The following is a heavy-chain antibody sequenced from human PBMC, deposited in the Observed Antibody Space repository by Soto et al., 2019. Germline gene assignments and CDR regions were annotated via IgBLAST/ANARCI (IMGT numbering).Heavy chain of an antibody. V-gene: IGHV3-23*01. J-gene: IGHJ4*02. CDR1: GFTFSSYA. CDR2: ISGSGGST. Sequence: PGGSLRLSCAASGFTFSSYAMSWVRQAPGKGLEWVSAISGSGGSTYYADSVKGRFTLSRDNSKNTLYLQMNSLRAEDTAVYYCAKDTQEYYYDSSGYPPVWGQGTLVTVSS. CDR3: AKDTQEYYYDSSGYPPV. D-gene: IGHD3-22*01.